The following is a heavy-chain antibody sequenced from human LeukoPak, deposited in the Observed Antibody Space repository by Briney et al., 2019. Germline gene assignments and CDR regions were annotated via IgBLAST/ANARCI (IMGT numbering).Heavy chain of an antibody. D-gene: IGHD3-3*01. Sequence: SETLSLTCAVYGGSFSGYYWSWIRQPPGKGLEWIGEINHSGSTNYNPSLKSRVTISVDMSKNQFSLKLSSVTAADTAVYYCATGRPSPYYDFWSGYYTSSYYFDYWGQGTLVTVSS. CDR3: ATGRPSPYYDFWSGYYTSSYYFDY. V-gene: IGHV4-34*01. CDR2: INHSGST. J-gene: IGHJ4*02. CDR1: GGSFSGYY.